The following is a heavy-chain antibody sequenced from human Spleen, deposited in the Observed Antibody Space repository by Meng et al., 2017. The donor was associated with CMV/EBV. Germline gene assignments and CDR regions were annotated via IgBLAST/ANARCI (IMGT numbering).Heavy chain of an antibody. V-gene: IGHV3-11*01. CDR3: ARVGYSNAPAHYYYGLDV. CDR2: ISSSGSTI. J-gene: IGHJ6*02. Sequence: GGSLRLSCAASGFTFSDYYMSWIRQAPGKGLEWVSYISSSGSTIYYADSVKGRFTISRDNAKNSLYLQMNSLRAEDTAVYYCARVGYSNAPAHYYYGLDVWGQGTTVTVSS. D-gene: IGHD6-13*01. CDR1: GFTFSDYY.